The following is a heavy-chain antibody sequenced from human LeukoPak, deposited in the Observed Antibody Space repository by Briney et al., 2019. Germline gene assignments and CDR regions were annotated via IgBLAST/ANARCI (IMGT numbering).Heavy chain of an antibody. CDR2: IKSKTDGGTT. D-gene: IGHD2-2*01. CDR3: TTDSYCSSTSCSSHAFDI. J-gene: IGHJ3*02. V-gene: IGHV3-15*01. CDR1: GFTFSNAW. Sequence: GGSLGLSCAASGFTFSNAWMSWVRQAPGKGLEWVGRIKSKTDGGTTDYAAPVKGRFTISRDDSKNTLYLQMNSLKTEDTAVYYCTTDSYCSSTSCSSHAFDIWGQGTMVTVSS.